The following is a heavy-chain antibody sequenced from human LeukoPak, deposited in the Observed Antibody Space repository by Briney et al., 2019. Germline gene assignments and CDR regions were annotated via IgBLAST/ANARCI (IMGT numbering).Heavy chain of an antibody. V-gene: IGHV4-31*03. CDR2: IYYSGST. D-gene: IGHD3-10*01. J-gene: IGHJ6*02. CDR1: GGSISSGVYY. CDR3: ARDGYYGTGSTSSDGMDV. Sequence: NPSETLSLTCTVSGGSISSGVYYWSWIRQHPGKGLEWIGYIYYSGSTYYNPSLKSRVTISVDTSKNQFSLKLSSVTAADTAVYYCARDGYYGTGSTSSDGMDVWGQGTTVTVSS.